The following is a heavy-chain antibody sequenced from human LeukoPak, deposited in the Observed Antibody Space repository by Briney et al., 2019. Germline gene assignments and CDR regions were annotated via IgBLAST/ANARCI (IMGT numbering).Heavy chain of an antibody. CDR1: GYTFTSYD. CDR3: ARAFTMIVVPPGY. V-gene: IGHV1-8*01. CDR2: MNPNSGNT. D-gene: IGHD3-22*01. Sequence: GASVKVSCKASGYTFTSYDINWVRQATGQGLEWMGWMNPNSGNTGYAQKFQGTVTMTRNTSISTAYMELSSLRSEDTAVYYCARAFTMIVVPPGYWGQGTLVTVSS. J-gene: IGHJ4*02.